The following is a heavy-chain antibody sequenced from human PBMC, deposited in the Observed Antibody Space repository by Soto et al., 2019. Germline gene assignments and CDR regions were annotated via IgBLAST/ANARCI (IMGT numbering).Heavy chain of an antibody. Sequence: PGGSLRLSCAASGFTFSSCGMHWVRQAPGKGLEWVAVIWYDGSNKYYADSVKGRFTISRDNSKNTLYLQMNSLRAEDTAVYYCARDRYYDYVWGSYRYTHDAFDIWGQGTMVTVSS. CDR1: GFTFSSCG. D-gene: IGHD3-16*02. V-gene: IGHV3-33*01. CDR2: IWYDGSNK. CDR3: ARDRYYDYVWGSYRYTHDAFDI. J-gene: IGHJ3*02.